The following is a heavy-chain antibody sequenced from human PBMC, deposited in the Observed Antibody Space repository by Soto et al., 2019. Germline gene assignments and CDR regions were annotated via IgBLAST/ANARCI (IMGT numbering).Heavy chain of an antibody. CDR1: GYTFTSYG. CDR3: ARPVLRFVAWSSSYGRDV. Sequence: GASVKVSCKASGYTFTSYGISWVRQAPGQGLEWMGWISAYNGNTNYAQKLQGRVTMTTDTSTSTAYMELRSLRSDDTAVYYCARPVLRFVAWSSSYGRDVMGQVTRGIVSS. J-gene: IGHJ6*02. CDR2: ISAYNGNT. D-gene: IGHD3-3*01. V-gene: IGHV1-18*01.